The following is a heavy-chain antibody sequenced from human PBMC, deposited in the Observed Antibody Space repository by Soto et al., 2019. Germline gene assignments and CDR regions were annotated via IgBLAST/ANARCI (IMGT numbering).Heavy chain of an antibody. V-gene: IGHV3-30*18. CDR1: GFTFSSYG. CDR2: IYDGSNK. J-gene: IGHJ6*02. D-gene: IGHD3-3*01. Sequence: QVQLVESGGGVVQPGRSLRLSCAASGFTFSSYGMHWVRQAPGRELEWVAVIYDGSNKYYADSVKGRFTVSRDNSKNTLYLQMNSMRAEDTALYYCAKEVWSGPMDVWGQGTTVTVSS. CDR3: AKEVWSGPMDV.